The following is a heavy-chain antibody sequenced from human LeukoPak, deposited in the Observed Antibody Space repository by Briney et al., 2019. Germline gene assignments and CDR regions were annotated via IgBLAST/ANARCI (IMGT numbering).Heavy chain of an antibody. V-gene: IGHV3-30*03. J-gene: IGHJ4*02. CDR3: ASHWAQQVVSDY. CDR1: GFTFSSYG. D-gene: IGHD6-13*01. CDR2: ISYDGRNK. Sequence: GGSLRLSCAASGFTFSSYGMHWVRQAPGKGLEWVAVISYDGRNKYYADSVKGRFTLSRDNSKSTLYLQMSSLRLEDTAIYYCASHWAQQVVSDYWGQGTLVTVSS.